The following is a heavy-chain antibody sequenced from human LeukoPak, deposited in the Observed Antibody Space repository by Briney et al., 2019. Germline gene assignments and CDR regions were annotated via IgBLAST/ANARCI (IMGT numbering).Heavy chain of an antibody. Sequence: ASVKVSCKASGYTFTSYGMSWVRQAPGQGLEWMGWISAYNGNTNYAQKLQGRVTMTTDTSTSTAYMELRSLRSDDTAVYYCARAKSGTRDFDYWGQGTLVTVSS. V-gene: IGHV1-18*01. CDR3: ARAKSGTRDFDY. D-gene: IGHD1-7*01. CDR1: GYTFTSYG. CDR2: ISAYNGNT. J-gene: IGHJ4*02.